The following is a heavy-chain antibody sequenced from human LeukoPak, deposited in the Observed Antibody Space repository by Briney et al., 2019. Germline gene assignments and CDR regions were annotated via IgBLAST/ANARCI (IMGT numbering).Heavy chain of an antibody. CDR2: IYYSGST. D-gene: IGHD5-18*01. CDR3: ARDHPIMSYGRYYYYMDV. CDR1: GFSLSTSGVG. V-gene: IGHV4-61*08. J-gene: IGHJ6*03. Sequence: SGPTLVKPTQTLTLTCTFSGFSLSTSGVGVGWIRQPPGKGLEWIGYIYYSGSTNYNPSLKSRVTISVDTSKNQFSLKLSSVTAADTAVYYCARDHPIMSYGRYYYYMDVWGKGTTVTVSS.